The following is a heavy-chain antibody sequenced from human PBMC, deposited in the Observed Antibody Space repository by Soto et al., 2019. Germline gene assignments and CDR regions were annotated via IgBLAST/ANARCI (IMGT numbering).Heavy chain of an antibody. CDR2: LKGKSDGGTI. Sequence: GSLRLSCVASGFALSNAWMSWVRQAPGKGLEWVGRLKGKSDGGTIDYAAPVKGRFTISRDDSKNTLYLQMNSLKIEDTAVYYCAKAPTMVIDYWGQGALVTVSS. CDR3: AKAPTMVIDY. V-gene: IGHV3-15*01. J-gene: IGHJ4*02. CDR1: GFALSNAW. D-gene: IGHD5-12*01.